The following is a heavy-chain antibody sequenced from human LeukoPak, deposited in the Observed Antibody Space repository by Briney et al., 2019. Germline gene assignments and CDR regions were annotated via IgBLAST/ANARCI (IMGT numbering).Heavy chain of an antibody. CDR3: ARRITVSATNWFDP. Sequence: SETLSLTCAVYGGSFSGYYWSWIGQPPGKGLEWIGEINHSGSTNYNPSPKSRVTISVDTSKNQFSLRLSSVTAADTAIYYCARRITVSATNWFDPWGQGTLVTVSS. CDR1: GGSFSGYY. D-gene: IGHD6-19*01. V-gene: IGHV4-34*01. J-gene: IGHJ5*02. CDR2: INHSGST.